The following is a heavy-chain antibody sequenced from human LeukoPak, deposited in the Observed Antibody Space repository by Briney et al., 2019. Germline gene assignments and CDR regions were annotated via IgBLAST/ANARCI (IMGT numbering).Heavy chain of an antibody. J-gene: IGHJ4*02. CDR3: ARGDRNTGLAVAGEGRR. V-gene: IGHV3-48*03. D-gene: IGHD6-19*01. CDR1: GFTVTTYE. CDR2: ISHSGSII. Sequence: TGGSLRLSCAASGFTVTTYEMNWVRQAPGKGLEWVSYISHSGSIIYYADSVKGRFTISRDNANNSLFLQMSSLRVEDTAVYYCARGDRNTGLAVAGEGRRWGQGTLDTVSS.